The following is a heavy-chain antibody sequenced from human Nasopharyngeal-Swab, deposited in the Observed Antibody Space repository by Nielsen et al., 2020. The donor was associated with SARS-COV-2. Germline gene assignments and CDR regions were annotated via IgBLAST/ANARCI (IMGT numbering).Heavy chain of an antibody. V-gene: IGHV3-48*04. J-gene: IGHJ4*02. Sequence: GESLKISCAASGFTFSDYTMNWVRQAPGQGLEWVSYISGSGSTIYYADSVKGRFTISRDNAKNSLYLQMNSLRAEDTAVYYCARGDDSSGFSITLDYWGQGTLVTVSS. CDR3: ARGDDSSGFSITLDY. CDR1: GFTFSDYT. D-gene: IGHD3-22*01. CDR2: ISGSGSTI.